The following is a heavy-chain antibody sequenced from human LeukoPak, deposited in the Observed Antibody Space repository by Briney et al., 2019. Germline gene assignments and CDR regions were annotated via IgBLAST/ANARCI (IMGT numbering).Heavy chain of an antibody. CDR3: ARDYGDYALDY. Sequence: ASVKVSCKASGGTFSSYAISWVRQAPGQGLEWMGGIIPIFGTANYAQKFQGRVTITADKSTSTAYMELSSLRSEDTAVYYCARDYGDYALDYWGQGTLVTVSS. D-gene: IGHD4-17*01. V-gene: IGHV1-69*06. CDR1: GGTFSSYA. CDR2: IIPIFGTA. J-gene: IGHJ4*02.